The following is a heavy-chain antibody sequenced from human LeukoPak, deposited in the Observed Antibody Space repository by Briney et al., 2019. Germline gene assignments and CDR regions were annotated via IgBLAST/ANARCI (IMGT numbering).Heavy chain of an antibody. Sequence: GASVKVSCKASGYSFTSYDINWVRQATGQGLEWMGWMNPNSGNTGYAQKFQGRVTFTRSTSINTAYMELSSLRSEDTAVYYCARGTLRAHGYDYGCDYWGQGTQVTVSS. J-gene: IGHJ4*02. D-gene: IGHD5-12*01. V-gene: IGHV1-8*03. CDR2: MNPNSGNT. CDR1: GYSFTSYD. CDR3: ARGTLRAHGYDYGCDY.